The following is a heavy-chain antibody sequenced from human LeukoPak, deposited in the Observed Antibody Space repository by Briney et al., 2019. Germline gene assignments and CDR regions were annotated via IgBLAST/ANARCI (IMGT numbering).Heavy chain of an antibody. D-gene: IGHD6-13*01. Sequence: GGSLRLSCAASGFTFSSYGMHWVRQAPGKGLEWVAFIRYDGSNKYYADSVKGRFTISRDNSKNTLYLQMNSLRAEDTAVYYCAKGLKWEQQLYYFDYWGQGTLVTVSS. V-gene: IGHV3-30*02. CDR2: IRYDGSNK. CDR3: AKGLKWEQQLYYFDY. CDR1: GFTFSSYG. J-gene: IGHJ4*02.